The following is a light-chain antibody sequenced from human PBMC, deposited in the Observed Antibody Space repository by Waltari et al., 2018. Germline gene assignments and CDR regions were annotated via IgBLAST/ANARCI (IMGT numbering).Light chain of an antibody. CDR1: QSICTC. V-gene: IGKV6-21*01. J-gene: IGKJ1*01. CDR2: YAS. CDR3: HQSYTLPRT. Sequence: EIVLTQSPDFQSVTPKETVTITCRARQSICTCLHWDQQTPDQAPKLLIRYASQSLSGVPSRFSGSGSGTDFTLTINSLEAEAAATYYCHQSYTLPRTFGQGTKVEIK.